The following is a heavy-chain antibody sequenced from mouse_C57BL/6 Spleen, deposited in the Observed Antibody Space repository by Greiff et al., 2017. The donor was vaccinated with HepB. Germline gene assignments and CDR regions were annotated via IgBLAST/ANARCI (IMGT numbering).Heavy chain of an antibody. Sequence: VQLQQPGAELVRPGSSVKLSCKASGYTFTSYWMHWVKQRPIQGLEWIGNIDPSDSETHYNQKFKDKATLTVDKSSSTAYMQLSSLTSEDSAVYYCARDDGYYRWYFDVWGTGTTVTVSS. CDR2: IDPSDSET. CDR3: ARDDGYYRWYFDV. V-gene: IGHV1-52*01. J-gene: IGHJ1*03. D-gene: IGHD2-3*01. CDR1: GYTFTSYW.